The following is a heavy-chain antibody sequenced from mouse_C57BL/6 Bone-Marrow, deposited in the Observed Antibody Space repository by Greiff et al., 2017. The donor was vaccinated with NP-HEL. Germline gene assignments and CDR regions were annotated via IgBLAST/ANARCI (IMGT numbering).Heavy chain of an antibody. J-gene: IGHJ3*02. CDR1: GFTFSDYY. Sequence: EVQRVESGGGLVQPGGSLKLSCAASGFTFSDYYMYWVRQTPEKRLEWVAYISNGGGSTYYPDTVKGRFTISRDNAKNTLYLQMSRLKSEDTAMYYCARHRGYDWWGQGTLVTVSA. CDR2: ISNGGGST. CDR3: ARHRGYDW. D-gene: IGHD3-3*01. V-gene: IGHV5-12*01.